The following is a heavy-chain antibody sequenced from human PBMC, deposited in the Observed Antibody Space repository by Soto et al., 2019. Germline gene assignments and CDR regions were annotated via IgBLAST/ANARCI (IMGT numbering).Heavy chain of an antibody. CDR1: GYTFTSYA. D-gene: IGHD1-26*01. CDR2: INAGNGNT. CDR3: ARDDSGYSGSHYIDYFNF. J-gene: IGHJ4*02. Sequence: GASVKVSCKASGYTFTSYAMHWVRQAPGQRLEWMGWINAGNGNTKYSQKFQGRLTFTRDTSPGTTYTELSSLTSEDTAIYYCARDDSGYSGSHYIDYFNFWGQGTLVTVSS. V-gene: IGHV1-3*01.